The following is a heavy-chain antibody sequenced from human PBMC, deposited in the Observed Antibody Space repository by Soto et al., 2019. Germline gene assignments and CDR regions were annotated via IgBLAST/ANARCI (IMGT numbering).Heavy chain of an antibody. CDR3: ASGAAFYYDTSRY. CDR1: GFNFNIHA. D-gene: IGHD3-22*01. CDR2: MSPGGNSQ. V-gene: IGHV3-30-3*01. Sequence: QVQLMESGGGVVQSGGSLRLSCAAPGFNFNIHALHWIRQAPGEGLEWVAGMSPGGNSQYYADSVKGPFTISRDTSKSTLYRQMTSLRPEDTAVYYCASGAAFYYDTSRYWGQGTLVTVSS. J-gene: IGHJ4*02.